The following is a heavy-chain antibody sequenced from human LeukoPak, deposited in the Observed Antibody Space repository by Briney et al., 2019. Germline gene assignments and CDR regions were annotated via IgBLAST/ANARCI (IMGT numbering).Heavy chain of an antibody. CDR2: IYYSGST. V-gene: IGHV4-59*01. CDR3: ASSATVTTHFDY. D-gene: IGHD4-17*01. J-gene: IGHJ4*02. Sequence: SETLSLTCTVSGGSISSYYWSWIRQPPGKGLEWIGYIYYSGSTNYNPSLKSRVTISVDTSKNQFSLELSSVTAADTAVYYCASSATVTTHFDYWGQGTLVTVSS. CDR1: GGSISSYY.